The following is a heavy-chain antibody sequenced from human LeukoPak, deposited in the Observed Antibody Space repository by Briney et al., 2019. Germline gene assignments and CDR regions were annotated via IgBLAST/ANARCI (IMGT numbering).Heavy chain of an antibody. CDR2: ISAYNSNT. J-gene: IGHJ4*02. Sequence: GASVKVSCKASGYTFTSYGINWVRQAPGQGLEWMGWISAYNSNTHYAQKFQGRVTMTRDMSTSTVYMELSSLRSEDTAVYYCARDNDFDYWGQGTLVTVSS. V-gene: IGHV1-18*01. CDR1: GYTFTSYG. D-gene: IGHD2-8*01. CDR3: ARDNDFDY.